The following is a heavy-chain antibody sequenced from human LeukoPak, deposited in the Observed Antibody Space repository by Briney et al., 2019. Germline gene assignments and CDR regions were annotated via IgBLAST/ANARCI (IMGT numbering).Heavy chain of an antibody. CDR3: AREDYDFWSGYYRSDNWFDP. CDR2: MNPNSGNT. Sequence: ASVKVSCKASGYTFTSYDINWVRQATGQGLEWMGWMNPNSGNTGYAQKFQGRVTMTRSTSISTAYMELSSLRSEDTAVYYCAREDYDFWSGYYRSDNWFDPWGQGTLVTVSS. J-gene: IGHJ5*02. CDR1: GYTFTSYD. V-gene: IGHV1-8*01. D-gene: IGHD3-3*01.